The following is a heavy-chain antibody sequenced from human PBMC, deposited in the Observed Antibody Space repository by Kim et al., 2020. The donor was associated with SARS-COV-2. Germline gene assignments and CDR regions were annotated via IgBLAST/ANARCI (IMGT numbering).Heavy chain of an antibody. V-gene: IGHV5-10-1*01. D-gene: IGHD3-10*01. J-gene: IGHJ4*02. CDR1: GYSFTSYW. Sequence: GESLKISCKGSGYSFTSYWISWVRQMPGKGLEWMGRIDPSDSYTNYSPSFQGHVTISADKSISTAYLQWSSLKASDTAMYYCARHWKKGSGSYYNTLDYWGQGTLVTVSS. CDR2: IDPSDSYT. CDR3: ARHWKKGSGSYYNTLDY.